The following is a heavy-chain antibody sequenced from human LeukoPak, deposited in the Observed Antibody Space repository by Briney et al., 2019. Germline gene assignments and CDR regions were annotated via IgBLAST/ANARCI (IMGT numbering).Heavy chain of an antibody. V-gene: IGHV3-33*01. J-gene: IGHJ4*02. Sequence: GKSLRLSCAASGFTFNSFAMHWVRQAPGKGLEWVAVIWYGGSNKYYADSVKGRFTISRDNSKNTVYLQMNSLRAEDSAIYYCAGPYGDYYFDYWGQGTLVTFSS. D-gene: IGHD4-17*01. CDR1: GFTFNSFA. CDR2: IWYGGSNK. CDR3: AGPYGDYYFDY.